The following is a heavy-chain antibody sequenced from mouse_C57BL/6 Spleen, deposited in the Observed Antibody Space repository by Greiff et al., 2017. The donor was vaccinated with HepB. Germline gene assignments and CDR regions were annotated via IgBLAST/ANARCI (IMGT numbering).Heavy chain of an antibody. D-gene: IGHD2-1*01. Sequence: VQLVESGAELVRPGTSVKVSCKASGYAFTNYLIEWVKQRPGQGLEWIGVINPGSGGTNYNEKFKGKATLTADKSSSTAYMQLSSLTSEDSAVYFCARRGKGYYFDYCAKAPLSQSPQ. CDR3: ARRGKGYYFDY. V-gene: IGHV1-54*01. CDR1: GYAFTNYL. CDR2: INPGSGGT. J-gene: IGHJ2*01.